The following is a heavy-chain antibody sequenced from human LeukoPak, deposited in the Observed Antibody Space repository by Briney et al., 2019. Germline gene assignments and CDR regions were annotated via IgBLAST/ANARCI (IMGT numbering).Heavy chain of an antibody. J-gene: IGHJ3*02. Sequence: ASVKVSCKASGYTFTNYGISWVRQAPGQGLGWMGWISAYNGNTNYAQKLQGRVTMTTDKSTSTAYMELSSLRSEDTAVYYCASSIRVGAMPHDAFDIWGQGTMVTVSS. V-gene: IGHV1-18*01. CDR3: ASSIRVGAMPHDAFDI. CDR2: ISAYNGNT. D-gene: IGHD2-2*01. CDR1: GYTFTNYG.